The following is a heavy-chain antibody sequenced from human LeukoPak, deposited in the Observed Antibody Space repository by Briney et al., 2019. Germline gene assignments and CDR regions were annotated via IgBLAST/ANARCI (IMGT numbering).Heavy chain of an antibody. CDR1: GGTFSSYA. V-gene: IGHV1-69*04. J-gene: IGHJ4*02. Sequence: SVKVSCKASGGTFSSYAISWVRQAPGQGLEWIGRIIPILGIANYAQKFQGRVTITADKSTSTAYMELSSLRSEDTAVYYCATNFYSGSYPFDYWGQGTLVTVSS. CDR2: IIPILGIA. D-gene: IGHD1-26*01. CDR3: ATNFYSGSYPFDY.